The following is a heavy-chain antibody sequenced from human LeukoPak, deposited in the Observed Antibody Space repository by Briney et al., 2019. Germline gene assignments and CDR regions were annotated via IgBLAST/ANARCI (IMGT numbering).Heavy chain of an antibody. D-gene: IGHD6-13*01. CDR1: GFTFSSYS. J-gene: IGHJ4*02. Sequence: GGSLRLSCAASGFTFSSYSINWVRQAPGRGLEWVSYISTSSSTIYYADSVKGRFTISRDNAKNSLYLQMNSLRAEDTAVYFCARDSTLAADYDYWGQGTLVTVSS. CDR2: ISTSSSTI. CDR3: ARDSTLAADYDY. V-gene: IGHV3-48*01.